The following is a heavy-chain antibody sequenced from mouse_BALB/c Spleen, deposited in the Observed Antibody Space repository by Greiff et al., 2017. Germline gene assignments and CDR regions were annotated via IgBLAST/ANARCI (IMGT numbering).Heavy chain of an antibody. CDR3: ARRDGYSYYFDY. Sequence: VKLVESGAELAKPGASVKMSCKASGYTFTSYWMHWVKQRPGQGLEWIGYINPSTGYTEYNQKFKDKATLTADKSSSTAYMQLSSLTSEDSAVYYCARRDGYSYYFDYWGQGTTLTVSS. CDR1: GYTFTSYW. J-gene: IGHJ2*01. V-gene: IGHV1-7*01. D-gene: IGHD2-3*01. CDR2: INPSTGYT.